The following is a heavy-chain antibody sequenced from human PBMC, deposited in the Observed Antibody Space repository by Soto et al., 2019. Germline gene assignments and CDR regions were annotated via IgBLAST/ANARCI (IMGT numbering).Heavy chain of an antibody. J-gene: IGHJ3*02. Sequence: ASVKVSCKASGFTFTSSAVQWVRQARGQRLERIGWIVVGSGNTNYAQKFQERVTITRGMSTSTAYMELSSLRSEDTAVYYCAARGSYYDSLADPYAFDIWGQGTMVTVSS. D-gene: IGHD3-22*01. CDR1: GFTFTSSA. V-gene: IGHV1-58*01. CDR3: AARGSYYDSLADPYAFDI. CDR2: IVVGSGNT.